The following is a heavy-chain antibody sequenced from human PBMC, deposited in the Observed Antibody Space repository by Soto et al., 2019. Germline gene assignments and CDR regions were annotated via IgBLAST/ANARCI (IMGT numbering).Heavy chain of an antibody. CDR1: GVSVRSYT. V-gene: IGHV4-4*07. CDR2: VFSSVSA. D-gene: IGHD2-21*02. J-gene: IGHJ4*02. CDR3: ARDGMTTGDT. Sequence: SETLSLTCTVSGVSVRSYTWSWVRQPANKGLEWIGRVFSSVSATYNPSLKSRVSISMDTPENRISLKLDSVTAADAGVYFCARDGMTTGDTWGPGTLVTVSS.